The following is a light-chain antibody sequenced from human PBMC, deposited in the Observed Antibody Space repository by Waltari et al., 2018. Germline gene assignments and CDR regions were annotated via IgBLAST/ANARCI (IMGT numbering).Light chain of an antibody. CDR3: QEYDSLPVT. Sequence: DIQMTQSPSTLSASVGDRITITCRNSQSVKNNLAWYQQKPGKAPKVLIHQASRLEGGVPSRFSGSGYGTEFTLTISSLQPDDFATYYCQEYDSLPVTFGGGTRVEIK. J-gene: IGKJ4*01. V-gene: IGKV1-5*03. CDR1: QSVKNN. CDR2: QAS.